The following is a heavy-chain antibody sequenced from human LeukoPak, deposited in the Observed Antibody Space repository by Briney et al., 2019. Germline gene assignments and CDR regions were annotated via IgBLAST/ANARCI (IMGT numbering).Heavy chain of an antibody. CDR3: ARDSTPGYDFWSGYSQDAFDI. D-gene: IGHD3-3*01. CDR1: GGSISSYY. V-gene: IGHV4-59*01. CDR2: IYYSGST. J-gene: IGHJ3*02. Sequence: SETLSLTCTVSGGSISSYYWSWIRQPPGKGLEWIGYIYYSGSTNYNPSLKSRVTISVDTSKNQFSLKLSSVTAADTAVYYCARDSTPGYDFWSGYSQDAFDIWGQGTMVTVSS.